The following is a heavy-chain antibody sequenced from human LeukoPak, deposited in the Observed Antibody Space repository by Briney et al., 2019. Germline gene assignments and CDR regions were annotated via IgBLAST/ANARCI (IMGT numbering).Heavy chain of an antibody. D-gene: IGHD6-6*01. Sequence: GGSLRLSCAASGFTFDYYWMHWVRQAPGKGLEWVSYISSSSSTIYYADSVKGRFTISRGNAKNSLYLQMNSLRAEDTAVYYCARDLFISLSSSSFNYYYYYGMDVWGQGTTVTVSS. V-gene: IGHV3-48*01. CDR3: ARDLFISLSSSSFNYYYYYGMDV. J-gene: IGHJ6*02. CDR1: GFTFDYYW. CDR2: ISSSSSTI.